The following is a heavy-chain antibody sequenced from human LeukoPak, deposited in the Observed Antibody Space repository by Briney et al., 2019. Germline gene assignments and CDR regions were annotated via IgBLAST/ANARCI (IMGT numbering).Heavy chain of an antibody. CDR2: IYSGGST. V-gene: IGHV3-53*01. D-gene: IGHD3-10*01. Sequence: PGGSLRLSCAASGFTVSSNYMSWVSQAPGKGLEWVSVIYSGGSTYYADSVKGRFTISRDNSKNTLYLQMNSLRAEDTAVYYCARWVRTMVRGDDAFDIWGQGTMVTVSS. J-gene: IGHJ3*02. CDR1: GFTVSSNY. CDR3: ARWVRTMVRGDDAFDI.